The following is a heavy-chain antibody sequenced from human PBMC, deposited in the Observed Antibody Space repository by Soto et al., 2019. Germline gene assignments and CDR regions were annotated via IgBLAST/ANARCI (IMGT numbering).Heavy chain of an antibody. CDR2: IWLDGSIK. J-gene: IGHJ4*02. CDR1: GFTFSDHG. Sequence: GGSLRLSCAASGFTFSDHGMHWVRQAPGKGLEWVAVIWLDGSIKYYADSVKGRFTISRDNSKNTLYLQINSLRAEDTAVYYCARASGSFDYWGQGTLVTVSS. V-gene: IGHV3-33*01. CDR3: ARASGSFDY.